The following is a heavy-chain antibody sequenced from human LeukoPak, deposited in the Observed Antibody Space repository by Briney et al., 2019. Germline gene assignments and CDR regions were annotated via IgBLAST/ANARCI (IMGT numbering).Heavy chain of an antibody. J-gene: IGHJ4*02. V-gene: IGHV4-4*07. CDR2: IYTSGST. CDR1: GGSISSYY. Sequence: PSETLSLTCTVSGGSISSYYWSWIRQPAGKGLEWIGRIYTSGSTNYNPSLRSRVTMSVDTSKNQFSLKLSSVTAADTAVYYCARDSGTLESPSGGFDYWGQGTLVTVSS. D-gene: IGHD2-15*01. CDR3: ARDSGTLESPSGGFDY.